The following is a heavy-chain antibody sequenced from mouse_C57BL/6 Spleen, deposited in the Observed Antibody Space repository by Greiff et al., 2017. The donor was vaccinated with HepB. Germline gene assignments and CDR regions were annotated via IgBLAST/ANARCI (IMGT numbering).Heavy chain of an antibody. J-gene: IGHJ3*01. D-gene: IGHD2-4*01. Sequence: EVQLQESGPGLVKPSQSLSLTCSVTGYSITSGYYWNWIRQFPGNKLEWMGYISYDGSNNYNPSLKNRISITRDTSKNQFFLKLNSVTTEDTATYYCAREGYDYDGCAYWGQGTLVTVSA. V-gene: IGHV3-6*01. CDR2: ISYDGSN. CDR3: AREGYDYDGCAY. CDR1: GYSITSGYY.